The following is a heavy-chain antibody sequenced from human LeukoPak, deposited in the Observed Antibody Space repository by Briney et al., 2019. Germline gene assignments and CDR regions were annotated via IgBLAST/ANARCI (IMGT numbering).Heavy chain of an antibody. J-gene: IGHJ4*02. CDR2: IYSGGST. V-gene: IGHV3-66*01. D-gene: IGHD6-19*01. CDR3: ARNPSSGWYGNDY. CDR1: GFTVSSNY. Sequence: SGGSLRLSCAASGFTVSSNYMSWVRQAPGKGLEWVSVIYSGGSTYYADSVKGRFAISRDNSKNTLYLQMNSLRAEDTAVYYCARNPSSGWYGNDYWGQGTLVTVSS.